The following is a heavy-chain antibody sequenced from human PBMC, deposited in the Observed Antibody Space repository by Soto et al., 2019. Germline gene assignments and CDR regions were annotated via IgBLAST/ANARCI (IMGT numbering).Heavy chain of an antibody. D-gene: IGHD3-22*01. CDR2: IDPSDSYT. Sequence: LGESLKISCKGSGYSFTSYWISWVRQMPGKGLEWMGRIDPSDSYTNYSPSFQGHVTTSADKSISTAYLQWSSLKASDTAMYYCTTPHNYYDSSGYYAYFDYWGQGTLVTVSS. CDR1: GYSFTSYW. V-gene: IGHV5-10-1*01. CDR3: TTPHNYYDSSGYYAYFDY. J-gene: IGHJ4*02.